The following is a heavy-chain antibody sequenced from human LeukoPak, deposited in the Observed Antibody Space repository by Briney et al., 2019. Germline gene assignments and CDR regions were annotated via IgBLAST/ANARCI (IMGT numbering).Heavy chain of an antibody. Sequence: PGCSLRLSCAASGLTFNNAWMNWVRQAPGKGLEWVVRIKSKTDGGKPDYAAPVEGRFTISRDDSKNTLYLQMNSLKTEDTAVYYCTTDIGISSSEGYWGQGTLFTVSS. D-gene: IGHD6-19*01. CDR1: GLTFNNAW. CDR2: IKSKTDGGKP. CDR3: TTDIGISSSEGY. V-gene: IGHV3-15*01. J-gene: IGHJ4*02.